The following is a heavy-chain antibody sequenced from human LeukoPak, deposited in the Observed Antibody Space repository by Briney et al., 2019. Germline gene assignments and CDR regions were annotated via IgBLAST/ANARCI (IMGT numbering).Heavy chain of an antibody. J-gene: IGHJ4*02. V-gene: IGHV4-59*12. CDR3: ARTLGSADYSLIYS. CDR2: IYYTGST. CDR1: GGSITNYY. D-gene: IGHD3-16*01. Sequence: PSETLSLTCTVSGGSITNYYWTWIRQPPGKGLEWVGHIYYTGSTNYNPSLKSRVTISFDTSKNQFSLKLSSVTAADTAMYYCARTLGSADYSLIYSWGQGTLVTVSS.